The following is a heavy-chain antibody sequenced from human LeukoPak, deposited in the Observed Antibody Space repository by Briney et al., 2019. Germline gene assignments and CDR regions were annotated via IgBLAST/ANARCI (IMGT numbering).Heavy chain of an antibody. CDR3: AKEAGNGWSYFDY. Sequence: RGSLRLSCAASGFTFSSYAMSWVRQAPGKGLEWVSGISSISGSTFYADSVKGRFTISRDNSKKTVFLQMISLRAEDTAVYHCAKEAGNGWSYFDYWGQGTLVTVSS. J-gene: IGHJ4*02. D-gene: IGHD6-19*01. V-gene: IGHV3-23*01. CDR2: ISSISGST. CDR1: GFTFSSYA.